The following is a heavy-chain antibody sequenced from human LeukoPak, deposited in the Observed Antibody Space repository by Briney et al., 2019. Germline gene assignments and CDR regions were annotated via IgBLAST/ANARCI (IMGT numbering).Heavy chain of an antibody. D-gene: IGHD5-18*01. Sequence: SETLSLTCTVSGGSISSYYWSWIRQPPGKGLEWIGYIYYSGSTNYNPSLKSRVTISVDTSKNQFSLKLSSVTAADTAVCYCAREKGTGYSYGHYYGMDVWGQGTTVTVSS. V-gene: IGHV4-59*01. CDR3: AREKGTGYSYGHYYGMDV. CDR1: GGSISSYY. J-gene: IGHJ6*02. CDR2: IYYSGST.